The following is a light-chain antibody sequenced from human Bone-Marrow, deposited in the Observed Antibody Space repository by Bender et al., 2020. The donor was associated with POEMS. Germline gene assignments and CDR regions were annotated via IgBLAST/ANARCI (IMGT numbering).Light chain of an antibody. V-gene: IGLV1-40*01. CDR3: CSFAGSSTWV. Sequence: QSVLTQPPSVSGAPGQRVTISCTGSSSNTGSGYDINWYQHLPGTVPKLLIYGYNNRPSGVSNRFSGSKSGNTASLTISALQPEDEADYHCCSFAGSSTWVFGGGTKVTVL. CDR1: SSNTGSGYD. CDR2: GYN. J-gene: IGLJ3*02.